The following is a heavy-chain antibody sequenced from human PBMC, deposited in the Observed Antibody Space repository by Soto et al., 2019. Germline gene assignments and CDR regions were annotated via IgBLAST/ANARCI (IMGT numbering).Heavy chain of an antibody. D-gene: IGHD2-15*01. CDR3: AHRVDYRGSWNTGYFDY. CDR1: GFSLSTTGVA. V-gene: IGHV2-5*02. CDR2: IYWDDDK. J-gene: IGHJ4*02. Sequence: SRPTLVNPTQTLTLTCSFSGFSLSTTGVAVGWIRQPPGKALECLVLIYWDDDKRYSPSLKSRLTITRDTSKNQVVLTMTDMDPVDTATYYCAHRVDYRGSWNTGYFDYWGQGTLVTVSS.